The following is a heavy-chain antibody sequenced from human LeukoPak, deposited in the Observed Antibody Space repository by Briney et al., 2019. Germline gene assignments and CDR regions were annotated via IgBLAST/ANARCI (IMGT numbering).Heavy chain of an antibody. D-gene: IGHD3-9*01. J-gene: IGHJ6*03. V-gene: IGHV3-21*01. Sequence: GGSLRLSCAASGFTFSSYNMNWVRQAPGKGLEWVSSIGSSGIYIYYADSVKGRFTISRDNAKNSLYLQMNSLRAEDTAVYYCAREEGGNYDTLTGYYNYYCYMDVWGKGTTVTVSS. CDR1: GFTFSSYN. CDR2: IGSSGIYI. CDR3: AREEGGNYDTLTGYYNYYCYMDV.